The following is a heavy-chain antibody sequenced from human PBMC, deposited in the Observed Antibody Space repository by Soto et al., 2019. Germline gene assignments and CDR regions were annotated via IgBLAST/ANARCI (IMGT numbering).Heavy chain of an antibody. D-gene: IGHD1-1*01. V-gene: IGHV1-18*01. CDR3: ARGRYGDY. Sequence: QVHLVQSGAEVKKPGASVTVSCKGSGYAFTTYGITWVRQAPGQGLEWMGWISAHNGNTNYAQKLQGRVTVTRDTSTGTAYMELRSLRSDDTAVYYCARGRYGDYGGQGARVTVSS. J-gene: IGHJ4*02. CDR2: ISAHNGNT. CDR1: GYAFTTYG.